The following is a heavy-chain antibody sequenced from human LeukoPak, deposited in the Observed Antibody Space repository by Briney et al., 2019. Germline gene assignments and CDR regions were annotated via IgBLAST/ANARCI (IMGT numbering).Heavy chain of an antibody. CDR3: ATDTDYYGSGSPLDY. CDR1: GFTFSSYA. CDR2: ISYDGSNK. J-gene: IGHJ4*02. D-gene: IGHD3-10*01. Sequence: GRSLRLSCAASGFTFSSYAMHWVRQAPGKGLEWVAVISYDGSNKYYADSVKGRFTISRDNSKSTLYLQMNSLRAEDTAVYYCATDTDYYGSGSPLDYWGQGTLVTVSS. V-gene: IGHV3-30-3*01.